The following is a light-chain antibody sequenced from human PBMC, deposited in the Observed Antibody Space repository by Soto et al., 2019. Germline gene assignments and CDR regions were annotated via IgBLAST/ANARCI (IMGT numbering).Light chain of an antibody. CDR3: SSYTFSSTVV. Sequence: QPVLTQPASVSGSPGQSITISCTGTSNDVGGYNYVSWYQQHPGKAPKVMIYEVSNRPSGVSNRFSVSKSGNTASLTISGLQAEDEADYYCSSYTFSSTVVFGGGTKLTVL. V-gene: IGLV2-14*01. J-gene: IGLJ2*01. CDR1: SNDVGGYNY. CDR2: EVS.